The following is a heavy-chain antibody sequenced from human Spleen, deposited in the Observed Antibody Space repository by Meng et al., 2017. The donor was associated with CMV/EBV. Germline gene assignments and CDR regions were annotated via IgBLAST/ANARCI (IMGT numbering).Heavy chain of an antibody. CDR3: ARHRNFWSSYYTGAFDY. Sequence: SETLSLTCTVSGGSISSSDYHWGWIRQPPGKGLDWIGSIYYSGSTYYNPSLKSRVTISVDTSKNQISLKLTSVTATDTAVYYCARHRNFWSSYYTGAFDYWGQGTLVTVSS. CDR2: IYYSGST. CDR1: GGSISSSDYH. V-gene: IGHV4-39*01. D-gene: IGHD3-3*01. J-gene: IGHJ4*02.